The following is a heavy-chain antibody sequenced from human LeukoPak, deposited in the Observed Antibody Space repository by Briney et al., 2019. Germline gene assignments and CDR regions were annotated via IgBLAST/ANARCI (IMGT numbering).Heavy chain of an antibody. V-gene: IGHV4-30-2*01. CDR2: IYHSGST. CDR3: ASTIFGVVIGPRDAFDI. J-gene: IGHJ3*02. Sequence: SQTLSFTCTVSGGSISSGGYYWSWIRQPPGKGLEWIGYIYHSGSTYYNPSLKSRVTISVDRSKNQFSLKLSSVTAADTAVYYCASTIFGVVIGPRDAFDIWGQGTMVTVSS. D-gene: IGHD3-3*01. CDR1: GGSISSGGYY.